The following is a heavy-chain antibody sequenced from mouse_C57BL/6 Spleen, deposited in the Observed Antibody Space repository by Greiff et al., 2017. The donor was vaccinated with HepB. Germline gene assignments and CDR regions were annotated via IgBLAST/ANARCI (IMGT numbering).Heavy chain of an antibody. D-gene: IGHD4-1*01. V-gene: IGHV1-12*01. CDR1: GYTFTSYN. J-gene: IGHJ1*03. CDR3: ARSGTGYFDV. Sequence: LQQSGAEPVRPGAFLKMSCKASGYTFTSYNIHWVKQTPRQGLEWIGAIYPGNGDTSYNQKFKGKATLTVDKSSSTAYMQLSSLTSEDSAVYFCARSGTGYFDVWGTGTTVTVSS. CDR2: IYPGNGDT.